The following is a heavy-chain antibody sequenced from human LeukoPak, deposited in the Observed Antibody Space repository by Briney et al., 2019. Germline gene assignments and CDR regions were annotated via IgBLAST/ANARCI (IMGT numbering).Heavy chain of an antibody. J-gene: IGHJ5*02. D-gene: IGHD5-18*01. V-gene: IGHV1-69*06. CDR1: GGTFSSYA. Sequence: SVKVSCKASGGTFSSYAISWVRQTPGQGLEWMGGIIPIFGTANYAQRFQGRVTITADKSTSTAYMELSSLRSEDTAVYYCAREGGYSYAGNWFDPWGQGTLVTVSS. CDR3: AREGGYSYAGNWFDP. CDR2: IIPIFGTA.